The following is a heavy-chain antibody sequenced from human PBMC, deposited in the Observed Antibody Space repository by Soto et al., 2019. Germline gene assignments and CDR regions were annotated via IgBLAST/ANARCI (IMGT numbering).Heavy chain of an antibody. CDR1: GYTFTSYD. D-gene: IGHD5-12*01. V-gene: IGHV1-8*01. CDR2: MNPNSGNT. Sequence: QVQLVQSGAEVKKPGASVKVSCKASGYTFTSYDINWVRQATGQGLEWMGWMNPNSGNTGDAQKFQGRVTMTRNTSISTAYMELSSLRSEDTAVYYCSLERGYDGYYFDYWGQGTLVTVSS. J-gene: IGHJ4*02. CDR3: SLERGYDGYYFDY.